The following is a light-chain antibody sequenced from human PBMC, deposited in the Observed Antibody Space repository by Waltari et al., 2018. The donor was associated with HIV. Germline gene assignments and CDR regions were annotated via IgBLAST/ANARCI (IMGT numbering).Light chain of an antibody. V-gene: IGKV3-20*01. CDR1: QSVSSRY. Sequence: ENVLTQSPGALSLSPGERATLSCRASQSVSSRYMAWYQQRPGQAPRLLIYGASCRATGIPARFLGSGSGTDFTLTINRLEPEDFAVYYCQQYSTSPFTLGQGTRLEIK. CDR3: QQYSTSPFT. J-gene: IGKJ5*01. CDR2: GAS.